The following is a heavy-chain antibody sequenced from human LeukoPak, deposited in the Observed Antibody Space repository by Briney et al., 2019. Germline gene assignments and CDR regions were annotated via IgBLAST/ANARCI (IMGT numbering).Heavy chain of an antibody. Sequence: PSETLSLTCTVSGGSISSSSYYWGWIRQPPGKGLEWIGSIYYSGSTYYNLSLKSRVTISVDTSKNQFSLKLSSVTAADTAVYYCARRSAARYYWGQGTLVTVSS. J-gene: IGHJ4*02. CDR2: IYYSGST. CDR1: GGSISSSSYY. CDR3: ARRSAARYY. D-gene: IGHD6-6*01. V-gene: IGHV4-39*01.